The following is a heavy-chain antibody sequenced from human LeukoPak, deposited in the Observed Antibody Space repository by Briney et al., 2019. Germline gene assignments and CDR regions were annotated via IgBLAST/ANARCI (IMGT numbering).Heavy chain of an antibody. Sequence: SETLSLTCSVSGDSIDTSSHYWGWIRQPPGKGLEWFGNIFYSGSAYYNASLKSRVIMSIDTSKNQFSLKLTSVTATDTAVYYCARVWGPNLGGRFLEWLLFDPWGQGTLVTVSS. CDR2: IFYSGSA. CDR3: ARVWGPNLGGRFLEWLLFDP. D-gene: IGHD3-3*01. CDR1: GDSIDTSSHY. V-gene: IGHV4-39*01. J-gene: IGHJ5*02.